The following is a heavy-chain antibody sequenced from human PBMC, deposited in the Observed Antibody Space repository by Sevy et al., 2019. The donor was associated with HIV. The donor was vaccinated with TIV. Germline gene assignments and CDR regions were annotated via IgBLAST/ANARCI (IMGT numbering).Heavy chain of an antibody. J-gene: IGHJ5*02. V-gene: IGHV3-23*01. CDR1: GFSFSSDA. CDR3: ARVGGGGYYDPWSGYLEFDP. Sequence: SLRLSCVGSGFSFSSDAMSWVRQAPGKGLQWVATVSASGGSTYYADSVGGRFSITRDNSKNTLYVKMNSLGAEDTAVYYCARVGGGGYYDPWSGYLEFDPWGQGTLVTVSS. D-gene: IGHD3-3*01. CDR2: VSASGGST.